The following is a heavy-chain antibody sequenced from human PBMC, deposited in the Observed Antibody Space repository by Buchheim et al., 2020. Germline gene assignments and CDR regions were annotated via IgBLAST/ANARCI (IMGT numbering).Heavy chain of an antibody. CDR3: ARDHHDILSGYGPDGIGY. CDR2: ISSSSTTT. CDR1: GFTFSNYH. Sequence: EVQLVESGGDLVQPGGSLRLSCEVSGFTFSNYHMNWVRQAPGKGLEWVSYISSSSTTTQYAGSVEGRFTISRANAKNSLYLQMNSLRVEDTAVYYCARDHHDILSGYGPDGIGYWGQGTL. J-gene: IGHJ4*02. V-gene: IGHV3-48*01. D-gene: IGHD3-9*01.